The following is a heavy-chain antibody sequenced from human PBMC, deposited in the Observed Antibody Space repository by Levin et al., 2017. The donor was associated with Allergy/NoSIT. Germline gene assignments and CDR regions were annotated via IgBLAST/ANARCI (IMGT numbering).Heavy chain of an antibody. Sequence: VSGPTLVKPTQTLTLTCTFSGFSLSTIGMRVSWIRQPPGKALEWLARIDWDDDKFYSTSLKTRLTISKDTSKNQVVLEMTNMDPVDTATYYCARIGGYGSGTYADYWGQGTLVTVSS. CDR2: IDWDDDK. D-gene: IGHD3-10*01. CDR3: ARIGGYGSGTYADY. J-gene: IGHJ4*02. V-gene: IGHV2-70*04. CDR1: GFSLSTIGMR.